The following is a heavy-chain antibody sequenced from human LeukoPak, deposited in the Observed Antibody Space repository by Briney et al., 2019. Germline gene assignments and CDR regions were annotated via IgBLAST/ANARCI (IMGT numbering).Heavy chain of an antibody. V-gene: IGHV3-7*01. D-gene: IGHD3-16*01. CDR3: ARERMLSSYYYGMDV. Sequence: GTLSLTCAVSGASVSSSEWWSWVRQSPGKGLEWVAYLKEDGSEIYYVDSVKGRFTISRDNAKNSLYLQMNSLRAEDTAVYYCARERMLSSYYYGMDVWGQGTTVTVSS. CDR2: LKEDGSEI. J-gene: IGHJ6*02. CDR1: GASVSSSEW.